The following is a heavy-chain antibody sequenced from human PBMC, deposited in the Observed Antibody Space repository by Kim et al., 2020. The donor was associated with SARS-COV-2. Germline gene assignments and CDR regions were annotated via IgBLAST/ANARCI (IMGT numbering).Heavy chain of an antibody. V-gene: IGHV4-39*01. CDR1: GGSISSSSYY. CDR2: IYYSGST. D-gene: IGHD6-13*01. Sequence: SETLSLTCTVSGGSISSSSYYWGWIRQPPGKGLEWIGSIYYSGSTYYNPSLKSRVTISVDTSKNQFSLKLSSVTAADTAVYYCARLGAAAGLFDPWGKGTLVTVSS. J-gene: IGHJ5*02. CDR3: ARLGAAAGLFDP.